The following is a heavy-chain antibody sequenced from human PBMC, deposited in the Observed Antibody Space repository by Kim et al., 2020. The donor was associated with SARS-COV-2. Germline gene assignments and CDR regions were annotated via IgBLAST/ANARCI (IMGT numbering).Heavy chain of an antibody. CDR1: GFTFSSYA. Sequence: GGSLRLSCAASGFTFSSYAMSWVRQAPGKGLEWVSAISGSGGSTYYADSVKGRFTISRDNSKNTLYLQMNSLRAEDTAVYYCAKDPDSSGYYYYFDDWGQGTLVTVSS. D-gene: IGHD3-22*01. CDR2: ISGSGGST. CDR3: AKDPDSSGYYYYFDD. V-gene: IGHV3-23*01. J-gene: IGHJ4*02.